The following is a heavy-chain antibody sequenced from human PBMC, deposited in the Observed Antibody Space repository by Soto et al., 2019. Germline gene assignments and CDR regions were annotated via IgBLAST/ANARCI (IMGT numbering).Heavy chain of an antibody. J-gene: IGHJ4*02. D-gene: IGHD2-15*01. V-gene: IGHV3-21*01. CDR3: ARGNGYCSGGSCPTYYFDY. Sequence: PGGSLRLSCAASGFTFSSYSMNWVRQAPGKGLEWVSSISSSSSNIYYADSVKGRFTISRDNSKNSLYLQMNSLRAEDTAVYYCARGNGYCSGGSCPTYYFDYWGQGTLVTVSS. CDR1: GFTFSSYS. CDR2: ISSSSSNI.